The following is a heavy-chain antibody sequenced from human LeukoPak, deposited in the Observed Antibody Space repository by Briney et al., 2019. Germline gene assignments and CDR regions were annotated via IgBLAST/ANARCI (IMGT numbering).Heavy chain of an antibody. Sequence: SETLSLTCTVSGGSISSYYWSWIRQPPGKGLEWIGYIYYSGSTNYNPSLKSRVTISVDTSKNQFSLKLSSVTAADTAVYYCARGSPPIVVVPFDPWGQGTLVTVSS. CDR2: IYYSGST. D-gene: IGHD2-2*01. V-gene: IGHV4-59*01. J-gene: IGHJ5*02. CDR1: GGSISSYY. CDR3: ARGSPPIVVVPFDP.